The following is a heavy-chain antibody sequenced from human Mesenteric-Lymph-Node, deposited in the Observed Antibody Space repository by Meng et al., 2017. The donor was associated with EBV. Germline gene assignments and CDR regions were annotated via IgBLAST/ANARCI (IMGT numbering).Heavy chain of an antibody. V-gene: IGHV1-2*06. D-gene: IGHD6-19*01. Sequence: QAGLVESGAEVKKPGASVRVSCKTSGHIFSDYDILWVRRGPGRGLEWRGRIRPNSGATHYAQTFEDRVTMTRDTSISTVYMELSRLRSDDTAIYFCARDGVDPVAAFWGQGTLVTVSS. CDR3: ARDGVDPVAAF. CDR1: GHIFSDYD. CDR2: IRPNSGAT. J-gene: IGHJ4*02.